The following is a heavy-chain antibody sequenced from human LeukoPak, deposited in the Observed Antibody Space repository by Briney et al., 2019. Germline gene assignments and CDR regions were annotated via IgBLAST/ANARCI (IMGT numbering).Heavy chain of an antibody. CDR2: IEPDGGGK. Sequence: GGSLRLSCVASGFSLGDWMSWVRQVPGKGLEWVVTIEPDGGGKYYADSVNGRFTISKDNVKNSLYLQMNSMRADDTAVYYCARGDFDCWGQGTLVTVSS. J-gene: IGHJ4*02. CDR3: ARGDFDC. V-gene: IGHV3-7*01. CDR1: GFSLGDW.